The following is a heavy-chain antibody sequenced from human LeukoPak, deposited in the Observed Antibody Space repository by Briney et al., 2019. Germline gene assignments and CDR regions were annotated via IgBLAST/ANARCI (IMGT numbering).Heavy chain of an antibody. Sequence: SETPSLTCTVSGGSISGTSYYWGWIRQPPGKGPEWIGSIHYSGRTYYKPSLKSRVTISVDTSKNQFSLKLTSVTSADTAVYYCARPPGFSTSFWDWGQGTLVTVSS. CDR3: ARPPGFSTSFWD. D-gene: IGHD2-2*01. J-gene: IGHJ4*02. CDR1: GGSISGTSYY. CDR2: IHYSGRT. V-gene: IGHV4-39*01.